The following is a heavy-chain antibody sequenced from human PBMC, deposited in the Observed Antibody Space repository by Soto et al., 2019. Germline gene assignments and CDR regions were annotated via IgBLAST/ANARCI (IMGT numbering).Heavy chain of an antibody. V-gene: IGHV3-49*05. Sequence: EAQLVESGGGLVKPGRSLRLSCTPSGFTFGDYTLSWFRQAPGKGLEWVGFIRSKAYGGTTEYAASVKGRFTISRDDSKSIAYLQMNSLKTEDTAVYFCTRAHRGGWYADYWGQGALVTVSS. CDR2: IRSKAYGGTT. CDR3: TRAHRGGWYADY. D-gene: IGHD6-19*01. CDR1: GFTFGDYT. J-gene: IGHJ4*02.